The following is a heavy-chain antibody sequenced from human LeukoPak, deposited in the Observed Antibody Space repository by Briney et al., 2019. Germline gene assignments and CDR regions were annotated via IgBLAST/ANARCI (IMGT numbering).Heavy chain of an antibody. J-gene: IGHJ4*02. D-gene: IGHD4-17*01. Sequence: SETLSLTCAVYGGSFSGYFWSWIRQPPGKGLEWIGEINHSGSTNYNPSLKSRVTISVDTSKNQFSLKLSSVTAADTAVYYCARHVTTTVTTPLDYWGQGTLVTVSS. V-gene: IGHV4-34*01. CDR3: ARHVTTTVTTPLDY. CDR1: GGSFSGYF. CDR2: INHSGST.